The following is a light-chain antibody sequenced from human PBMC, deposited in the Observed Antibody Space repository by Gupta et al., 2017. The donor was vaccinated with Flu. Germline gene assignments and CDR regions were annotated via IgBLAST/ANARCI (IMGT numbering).Light chain of an antibody. Sequence: EIVLTQSPGTLSLSPGEGVTLSCRASQTVISNFLAWYQQKPGQSPRLLIYGASGRAPGIPDRFSGGGFGTDFTLTISRLEPEDFAMYYCHQEGSSPLTFGGGTKVEIK. V-gene: IGKV3-20*01. CDR1: QTVISNF. J-gene: IGKJ4*01. CDR3: HQEGSSPLT. CDR2: GAS.